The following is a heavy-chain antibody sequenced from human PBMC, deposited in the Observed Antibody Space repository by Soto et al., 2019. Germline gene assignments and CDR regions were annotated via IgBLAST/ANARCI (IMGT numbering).Heavy chain of an antibody. Sequence: SVKVSCKASGGTFSSYAISWVRQAPGQGLEWMGGIIPIFGIANYAQKFQGRVTITADKSTSTAYMELSSLRSEDTAVYYCARDYDSSGYYKNYYYYGMDVWGQGTTVTVSS. CDR1: GGTFSSYA. J-gene: IGHJ6*02. CDR2: IIPIFGIA. D-gene: IGHD3-22*01. CDR3: ARDYDSSGYYKNYYYYGMDV. V-gene: IGHV1-69*10.